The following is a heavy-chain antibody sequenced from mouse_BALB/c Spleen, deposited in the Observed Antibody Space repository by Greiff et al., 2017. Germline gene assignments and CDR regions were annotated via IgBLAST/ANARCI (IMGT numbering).Heavy chain of an antibody. Sequence: EVKLQESGAELVRPGALVKLSCKASGFNIKDYYMHWVKQRPEQGLEWIGWIDPENGNTIYDPKFQGKASITADTSSNTAYLQLSSLTSEDTAVYYCAIGGNYWYFDVWGAGTTVTVSS. J-gene: IGHJ1*01. D-gene: IGHD2-1*01. CDR2: IDPENGNT. CDR3: AIGGNYWYFDV. CDR1: GFNIKDYY. V-gene: IGHV14-1*02.